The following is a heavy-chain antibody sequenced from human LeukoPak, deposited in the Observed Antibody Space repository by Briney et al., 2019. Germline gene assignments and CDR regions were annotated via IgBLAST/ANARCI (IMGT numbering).Heavy chain of an antibody. CDR2: IYPDDSDT. CDR1: GYIFTSYW. D-gene: IGHD6-13*01. Sequence: GESLQISCKSSGYIFTSYWIGWGRQVPGKGLEWMGIIYPDDSDTRYSPSFQGQVTISGNKSISTAYLQWSSLKASDAAMYYCAKLGAYSSSWYGFCDYWGQGTLVTVSS. V-gene: IGHV5-51*01. J-gene: IGHJ4*02. CDR3: AKLGAYSSSWYGFCDY.